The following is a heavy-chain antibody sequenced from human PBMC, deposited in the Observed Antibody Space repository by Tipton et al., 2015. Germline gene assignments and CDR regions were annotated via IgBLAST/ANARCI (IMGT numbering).Heavy chain of an antibody. CDR2: IYSSATT. CDR1: GGSVISGTDY. V-gene: IGHV4-61*01. Sequence: TLSLTCTVSGGSVISGTDYWSWIRQPPGKGLEWIGYIYSSATTSYSSALRSRVTISVDTSKNQFSLKLSSVTAADTAVYYCARLRRDYYFDYWGQGTLVTVSS. CDR3: ARLRRDYYFDY. J-gene: IGHJ4*02. D-gene: IGHD2-21*02.